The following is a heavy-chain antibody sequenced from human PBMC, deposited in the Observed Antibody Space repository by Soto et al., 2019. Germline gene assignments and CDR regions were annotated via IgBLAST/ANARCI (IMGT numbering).Heavy chain of an antibody. CDR2: INPNSGGT. CDR3: AREARYCSGGSCYSTLYYYYGMDV. V-gene: IGHV1-2*04. CDR1: GYTFTGYY. D-gene: IGHD2-15*01. J-gene: IGHJ6*01. Sequence: QVQLVQSGAEVKKPGASVKVSCKASGYTFTGYYMHWVRQAPGQGLEWMGWINPNSGGTNYAQKFQGWVTMTRDTSISTAYMELSRLRSDDTAVYYCAREARYCSGGSCYSTLYYYYGMDVW.